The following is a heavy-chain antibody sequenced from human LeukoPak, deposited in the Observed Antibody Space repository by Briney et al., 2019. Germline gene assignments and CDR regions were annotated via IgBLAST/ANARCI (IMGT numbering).Heavy chain of an antibody. CDR2: IYYSGST. V-gene: IGHV4-59*01. D-gene: IGHD3-9*01. J-gene: IGHJ5*02. Sequence: SETLSPTCTVSGGSISSYYWSWIRQPPGKGLEWIGYIYYSGSTNYNPSLKSRVTISVDTSKNQFSLKLSSVTAADTAVYYCAREGDILTGYYGSWFDPWGQGTLVTVSS. CDR1: GGSISSYY. CDR3: AREGDILTGYYGSWFDP.